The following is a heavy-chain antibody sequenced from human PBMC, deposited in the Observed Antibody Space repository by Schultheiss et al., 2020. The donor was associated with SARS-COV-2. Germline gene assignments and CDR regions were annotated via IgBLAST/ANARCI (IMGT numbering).Heavy chain of an antibody. J-gene: IGHJ4*02. CDR1: GGSFSGYY. D-gene: IGHD1-26*01. Sequence: SETLSLTCAVYGGSFSGYYWSWIRQHPGKGLEWIGYIYYSGSTYYNPSLKSRVTISVDTSKNQFSLKLSSVTAADTAVYYCARRWELPPTFDYWGQGTLVTVSS. CDR2: IYYSGST. V-gene: IGHV4-34*01. CDR3: ARRWELPPTFDY.